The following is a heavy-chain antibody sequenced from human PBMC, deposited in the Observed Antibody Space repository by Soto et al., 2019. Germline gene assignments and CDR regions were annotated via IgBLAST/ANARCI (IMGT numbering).Heavy chain of an antibody. CDR3: VKSRGGNNFDFFD. D-gene: IGHD5-12*01. CDR2: VRGNGDPP. CDR1: GFTFCSYA. V-gene: IGHV3-64D*06. J-gene: IGHJ4*02. Sequence: PGGSLRLSCSASGFTFCSYAMHWVRQAPGKRLEYVSGVRGNGDPPFYADSVKGRFTISRDNSKNTLYLQMSSLSADDTAVYYCVKSRGGNNFDFFDWGQGALVTVSS.